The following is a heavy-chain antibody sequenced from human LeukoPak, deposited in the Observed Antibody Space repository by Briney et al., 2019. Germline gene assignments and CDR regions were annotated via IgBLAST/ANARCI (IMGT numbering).Heavy chain of an antibody. J-gene: IGHJ4*02. CDR3: ARDNKVDYDFWSGYSNGDYFDY. Sequence: ASVKVSCKASGYTFTSYGISWVRQAPGQGLEWMGWTSAYNGNTNYAQKLQGRVSMTTDTSTSAAYMELRSLRSDDTAVYYCARDNKVDYDFWSGYSNGDYFDYWGQGTLVTVSS. D-gene: IGHD3-3*01. CDR1: GYTFTSYG. CDR2: TSAYNGNT. V-gene: IGHV1-18*01.